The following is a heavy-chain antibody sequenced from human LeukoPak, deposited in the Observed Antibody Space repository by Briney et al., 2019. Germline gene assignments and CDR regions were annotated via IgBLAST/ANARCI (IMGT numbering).Heavy chain of an antibody. V-gene: IGHV1-8*02. CDR2: MNPNSGNT. CDR1: GYAFTSYY. CDR3: ARGLSSSSWYIIYYYYGMDV. Sequence: ASVKVSCKASGYAFTSYYMHWVRQAPGQGLGWMGWMNPNSGNTGYAQKFQGRVTMTRNTSISTAYMELSSLRSEDTAVYYCARGLSSSSWYIIYYYYGMDVWGQGTTVTVSS. D-gene: IGHD6-13*01. J-gene: IGHJ6*02.